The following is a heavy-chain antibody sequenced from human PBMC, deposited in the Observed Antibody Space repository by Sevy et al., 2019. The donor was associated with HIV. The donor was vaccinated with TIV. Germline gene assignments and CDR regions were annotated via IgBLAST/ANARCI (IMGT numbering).Heavy chain of an antibody. CDR1: GFTVSSNY. CDR3: ARQGYYDSSGYYYPFDY. J-gene: IGHJ4*02. D-gene: IGHD3-22*01. Sequence: GGSLRLSCAASGFTVSSNYMSWVRQAPGKGLEWVSVIYSGGSTYYADSVKGRFTISRDNSKNTLYLQMNSLRAEDTAVYYCARQGYYDSSGYYYPFDYWGQGTLVTVSS. V-gene: IGHV3-53*01. CDR2: IYSGGST.